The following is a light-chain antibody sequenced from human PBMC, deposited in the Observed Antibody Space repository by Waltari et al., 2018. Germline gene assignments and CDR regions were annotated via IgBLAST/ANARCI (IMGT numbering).Light chain of an antibody. CDR3: SSYTSNSVL. CDR2: DFT. J-gene: IGLJ2*01. V-gene: IGLV2-14*03. Sequence: SWYPQPPDKAPKLMIYDFTNRPSGVSSRFSGSKSGNTASLTISGLQAEDEADYYCSSYTSNSVLFGGGTKLTVL.